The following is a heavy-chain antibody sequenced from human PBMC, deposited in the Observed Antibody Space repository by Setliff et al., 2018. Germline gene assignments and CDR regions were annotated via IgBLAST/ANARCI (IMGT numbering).Heavy chain of an antibody. Sequence: SVKVSCKASGYTLTNYYMHWVRQAPGQGLEWMGGTIPLFGTTDYAQKFHGRVTIITDESTSTAYMELSSLKSEDTAVYYCATDVPACRGSTCYNAFDVWGPGTLVTVSS. CDR1: GYTLTNYY. D-gene: IGHD2-2*02. J-gene: IGHJ4*02. V-gene: IGHV1-69*05. CDR3: ATDVPACRGSTCYNAFDV. CDR2: TIPLFGTT.